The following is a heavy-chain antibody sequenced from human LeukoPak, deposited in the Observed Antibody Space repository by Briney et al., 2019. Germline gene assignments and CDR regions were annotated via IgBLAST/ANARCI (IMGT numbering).Heavy chain of an antibody. V-gene: IGHV4-59*12. J-gene: IGHJ5*02. CDR1: CGSLSSYY. CDR2: MQNRGIT. Sequence: SETLSLTCCVSCGSLSSYYWKWLRKPPGEGREGIAYMQNRGITNYNPSLRSRATISGDTSKSQFSLRLSSVTTADAAVYYCARGTFSGSYLSFDPWGQGTLVTVSS. D-gene: IGHD1-26*01. CDR3: ARGTFSGSYLSFDP.